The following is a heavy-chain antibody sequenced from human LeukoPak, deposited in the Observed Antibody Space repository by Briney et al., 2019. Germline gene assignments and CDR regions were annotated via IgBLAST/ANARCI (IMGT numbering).Heavy chain of an antibody. Sequence: SETLSLTCTVSGGSVSSGSYYWSWIRQPAGKGLEWIGRTYTSGSTNYHPSLKSRVTISVDTSKNQFSLKLSSVTAADTAVYYCARDLQGYGSSGYLDYWGQGTLVTVSS. V-gene: IGHV4-61*02. CDR2: TYTSGST. D-gene: IGHD3-22*01. CDR1: GGSVSSGSYY. J-gene: IGHJ4*02. CDR3: ARDLQGYGSSGYLDY.